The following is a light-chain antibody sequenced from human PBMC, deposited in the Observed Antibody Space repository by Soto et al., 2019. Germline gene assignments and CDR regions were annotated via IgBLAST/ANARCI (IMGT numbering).Light chain of an antibody. CDR1: QSVSSSY. CDR2: GAS. CDR3: QQYRSSPPWT. J-gene: IGKJ1*01. V-gene: IGKV3-20*01. Sequence: EIVLTQSPGTLSLSPGERATLSCRASQSVSSSYLAWYQQKPGQAPRLLIYGASSRATGIPDRFSGSGSGTEFAFTISSMEPEDFAVYYCQQYRSSPPWTFGQGTKVEIK.